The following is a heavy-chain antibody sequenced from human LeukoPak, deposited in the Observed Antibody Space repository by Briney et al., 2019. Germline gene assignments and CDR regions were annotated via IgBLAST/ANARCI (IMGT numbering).Heavy chain of an antibody. CDR2: ISAYNGNT. D-gene: IGHD3-22*01. J-gene: IGHJ4*02. CDR3: ARPTPPYYYDSSGYYFDY. Sequence: GASVKVSCKASGYTFTSYGISWVRQAPGQGLEWMGWISAYNGNTNYAQKLQGRVTMTTDTSTSTAYMELRSLRSDDTAVYYCARPTPPYYYDSSGYYFDYWGQGTLVTVSS. V-gene: IGHV1-18*01. CDR1: GYTFTSYG.